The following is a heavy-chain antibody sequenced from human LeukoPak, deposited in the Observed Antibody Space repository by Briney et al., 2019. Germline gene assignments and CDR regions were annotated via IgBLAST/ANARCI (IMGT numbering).Heavy chain of an antibody. D-gene: IGHD3-10*01. Sequence: GGSLRLSCAASGFTFSNYAMSWVRQAPGKGLEWVSAISGSGDSTYYADSVKGRFTISRDNSKNTLYLQMNSLRAEDTAVYYCAQDRACSYGSGKYYFDYWGQGTLVTVSS. CDR1: GFTFSNYA. V-gene: IGHV3-23*01. CDR3: AQDRACSYGSGKYYFDY. CDR2: ISGSGDST. J-gene: IGHJ4*02.